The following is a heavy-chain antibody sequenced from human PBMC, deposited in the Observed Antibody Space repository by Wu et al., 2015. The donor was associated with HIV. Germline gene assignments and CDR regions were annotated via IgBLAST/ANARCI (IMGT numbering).Heavy chain of an antibody. CDR2: MNPNSGKT. V-gene: IGHV1-8*01. Sequence: QVQLVQSGPEVKKPGSSVRVSCKASGGTFSSYAFSWVRQAPGQGLEWMGYMNPNSGKTSYAQKFQGRVTMTRDTSIATAFLELSNLRSDDTAVYYCARGDYANYDFWSAYPSYWGQGTLVTVSS. J-gene: IGHJ4*02. D-gene: IGHD3-3*01. CDR1: GGTFSSYA. CDR3: ARGDYANYDFWSAYPSY.